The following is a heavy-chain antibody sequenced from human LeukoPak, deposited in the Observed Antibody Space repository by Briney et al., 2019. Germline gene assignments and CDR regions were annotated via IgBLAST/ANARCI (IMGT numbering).Heavy chain of an antibody. CDR3: ARGGETQRSPGSLY. V-gene: IGHV1-46*01. Sequence: ASVKVSCKAFGYIFTSYYLHWVRQAPGQGLEWMGIINPSGGSTSYAQKFQGRVTMTRDTSTSTVYMELSSLRFEDTAVYYCARGGETQRSPGSLYWGQGTLVTVSS. CDR1: GYIFTSYY. J-gene: IGHJ4*02. D-gene: IGHD5-24*01. CDR2: INPSGGST.